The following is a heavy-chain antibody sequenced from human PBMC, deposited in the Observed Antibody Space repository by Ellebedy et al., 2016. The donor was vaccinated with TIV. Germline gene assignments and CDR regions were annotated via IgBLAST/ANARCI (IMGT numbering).Heavy chain of an antibody. CDR1: GFTFSSYG. V-gene: IGHV3-30*03. D-gene: IGHD2-21*02. Sequence: GGSLRLXXAASGFTFSSYGMHWVRQAPGKGLEWVAVISYDGSNKYYADSVKGRFTISRDNSKNTLYLQMNSLRAEDTAVYYCARDGDPSGMDVWGQGTTVTVSS. J-gene: IGHJ6*02. CDR3: ARDGDPSGMDV. CDR2: ISYDGSNK.